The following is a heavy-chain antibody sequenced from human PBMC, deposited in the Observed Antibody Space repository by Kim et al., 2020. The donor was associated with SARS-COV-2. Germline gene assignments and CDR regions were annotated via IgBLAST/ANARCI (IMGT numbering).Heavy chain of an antibody. V-gene: IGHV3-66*01. Sequence: AESVEGSFTISVGKSKNTLYLQMNSLRAEDTAVYYCARGQHDYGDYVVDYWGQGTLVTVSS. J-gene: IGHJ4*02. CDR3: ARGQHDYGDYVVDY. D-gene: IGHD4-17*01.